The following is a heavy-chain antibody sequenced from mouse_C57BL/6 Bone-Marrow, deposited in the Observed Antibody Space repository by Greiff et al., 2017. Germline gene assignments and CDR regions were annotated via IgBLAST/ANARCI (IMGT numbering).Heavy chain of an antibody. CDR1: GFSLTSYG. J-gene: IGHJ2*01. D-gene: IGHD4-1*01. CDR2: IWSGGST. Sequence: QVQLKESGPGLVQPSQSLSITCTVSGFSLTSYGVHWVRQPPGKGLEWLGVIWSGGSTDDNAAFISRLSISKDNSKSQVFFKMNSLQADDTAIYYCAKNWELGRGGFDYWGQGTTLTVSS. V-gene: IGHV2-4*01. CDR3: AKNWELGRGGFDY.